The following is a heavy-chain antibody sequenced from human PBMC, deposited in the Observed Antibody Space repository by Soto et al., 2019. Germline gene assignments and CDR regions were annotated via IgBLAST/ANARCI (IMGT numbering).Heavy chain of an antibody. V-gene: IGHV4-39*01. D-gene: IGHD3-22*01. Sequence: QLQLQESGPGLLKPSETLSLTCTVSGGSISSGNYYWDWIRQPPGKGLEWIGNVYYSGSTNYNPSPESQVTISVDTSKNQFSLKLSSVTAADTAVYYCARQTDSYYTFDAFDIWGQGTMVTVSS. CDR3: ARQTDSYYTFDAFDI. CDR1: GGSISSGNYY. J-gene: IGHJ3*02. CDR2: VYYSGST.